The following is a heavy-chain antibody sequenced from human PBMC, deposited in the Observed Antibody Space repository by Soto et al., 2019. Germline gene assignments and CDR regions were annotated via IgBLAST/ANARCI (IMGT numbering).Heavy chain of an antibody. Sequence: QVQLVESGGGVVQPGRSLRLSCAASGFTFSSYGMHWVRQAPGKGLEWVAVISYDGSNKYYADSVKGRLTISRDNAKNTLYLQMNSLRAEDTAVYYCAKGPAIVLVPAAMNSYSGMDLWGQGTTVTVSS. J-gene: IGHJ6*02. V-gene: IGHV3-30*18. CDR2: ISYDGSNK. CDR3: AKGPAIVLVPAAMNSYSGMDL. D-gene: IGHD2-2*01. CDR1: GFTFSSYG.